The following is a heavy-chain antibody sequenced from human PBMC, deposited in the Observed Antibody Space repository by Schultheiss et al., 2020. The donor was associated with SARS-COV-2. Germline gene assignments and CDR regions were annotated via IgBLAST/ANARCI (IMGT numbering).Heavy chain of an antibody. Sequence: GGSLRLSCAASGFTVSSNYMSWVRQAPGKGLEWVSVIYSGGSTYYADSVKGRFTISRDNSNNTLYLQMTSLRAEDTAVYYCARDFFHYYDSSGPSDYWGQGTLVTVSS. J-gene: IGHJ4*02. CDR1: GFTVSSNY. CDR3: ARDFFHYYDSSGPSDY. CDR2: IYSGGST. V-gene: IGHV3-66*01. D-gene: IGHD3-22*01.